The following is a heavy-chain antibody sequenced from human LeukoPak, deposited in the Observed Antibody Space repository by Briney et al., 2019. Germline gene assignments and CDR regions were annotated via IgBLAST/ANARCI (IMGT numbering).Heavy chain of an antibody. CDR2: INPNSGGT. V-gene: IGHV1-2*02. J-gene: IGHJ5*02. Sequence: ASVKVSCKAFGYTFTAYYMHWVRQAPGQGLEWMGWINPNSGGTNYAQKFQGRVTMTRDTSISTAYMELSRLRSDDTAVYYCARERVDIVVVPAPNWFDPWGQGTLVTVSS. CDR3: ARERVDIVVVPAPNWFDP. CDR1: GYTFTAYY. D-gene: IGHD2-2*01.